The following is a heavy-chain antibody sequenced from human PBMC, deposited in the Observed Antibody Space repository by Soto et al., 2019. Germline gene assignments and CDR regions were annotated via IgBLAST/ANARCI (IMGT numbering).Heavy chain of an antibody. D-gene: IGHD3-10*01. J-gene: IGHJ3*02. CDR1: GSTFSSYG. CDR3: ARDRRITMVRGVMAAFDI. CDR2: IWYDGSNK. Sequence: PGGSLRLSCAASGSTFSSYGMHWVRQAPGKGLEWVAVIWYDGSNKYYADSVKGRFTISRDNSKNTLYLQMNSLRAEDTAVYYCARDRRITMVRGVMAAFDIWGQGTMVTVSS. V-gene: IGHV3-33*01.